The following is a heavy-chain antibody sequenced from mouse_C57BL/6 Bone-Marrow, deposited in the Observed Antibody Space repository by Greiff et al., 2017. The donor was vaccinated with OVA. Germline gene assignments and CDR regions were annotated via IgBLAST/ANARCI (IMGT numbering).Heavy chain of an antibody. CDR3: TSYGNFDY. CDR1: GFNITDDY. J-gene: IGHJ2*01. V-gene: IGHV14-4*01. Sequence: DVQLQESGAELVRPGASVKLSCTASGFNITDDYMHWVKQRPEQGLEWIGWIDPENGDTEYASKFQGKATITADTSSNTAYMQLSSLTSEDTAVYYCTSYGNFDYWGQGTTLTVSS. CDR2: IDPENGDT. D-gene: IGHD2-1*01.